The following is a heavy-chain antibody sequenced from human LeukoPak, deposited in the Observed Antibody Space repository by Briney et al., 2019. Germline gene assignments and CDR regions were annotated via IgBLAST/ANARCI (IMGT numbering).Heavy chain of an antibody. J-gene: IGHJ4*02. Sequence: GGSLRLSCAASGFSFNNCAMTWVRQAPGKGLEWVSTIVGDGSKTYYADSVRGRFTISRDNSQNTLYLQMDSLRAEDTALYYCAKEYSGYDFDYWGQGTLVTVSS. CDR2: IVGDGSKT. CDR1: GFSFNNCA. D-gene: IGHD5-12*01. CDR3: AKEYSGYDFDY. V-gene: IGHV3-23*01.